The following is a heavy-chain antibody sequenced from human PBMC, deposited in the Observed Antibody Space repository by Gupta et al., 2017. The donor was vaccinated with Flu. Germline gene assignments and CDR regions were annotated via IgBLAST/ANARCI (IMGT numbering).Heavy chain of an antibody. D-gene: IGHD3-10*01. CDR1: GFTFSSYA. V-gene: IGHV3-64*01. CDR3: ARGVGSVVRGVIITNWFDP. CDR2: ISSNGGST. Sequence: EVQLVESGGGLVQPGGSLRLSCAASGFTFSSYAMHWVRQAPGKGLEYVSAISSNGGSTYYANSVKGRFTISRDNSKNTLYLQMGSLRAEDMAVYYCARGVGSVVRGVIITNWFDPWGQGTLVTVSS. J-gene: IGHJ5*02.